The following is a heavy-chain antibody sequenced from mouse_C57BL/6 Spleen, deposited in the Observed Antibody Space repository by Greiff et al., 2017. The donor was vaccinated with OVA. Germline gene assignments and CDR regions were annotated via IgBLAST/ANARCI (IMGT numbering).Heavy chain of an antibody. V-gene: IGHV3-6*01. CDR2: ISYDGSN. CDR1: GYSITSGYY. CDR3: AREEDTSYYFDY. J-gene: IGHJ2*01. Sequence: DVKLVESGPGLVKPSQSLSLTCSVTGYSITSGYYWNWIRQFPGNKLEWMGYISYDGSNNYNPSLKNRISITRDTSKNQFFLKLNSVTTEDTATYYCAREEDTSYYFDYWGQGTTLTVSS.